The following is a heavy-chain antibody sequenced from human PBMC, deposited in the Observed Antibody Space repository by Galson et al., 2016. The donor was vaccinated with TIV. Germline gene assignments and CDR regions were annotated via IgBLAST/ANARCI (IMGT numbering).Heavy chain of an antibody. CDR2: IYYSGTT. D-gene: IGHD2-8*02. J-gene: IGHJ3*02. CDR3: GGAAPGTVDI. V-gene: IGHV4-59*08. CDR1: NGSINTYY. Sequence: SETLSLTCTVSNGSINTYYWSWIRQPPGKGLEWIGYIYYSGTTNYNPSLKSRATISVDTSKNQFSLKLSSVTAADTAVYYCGGAAPGTVDIWGQGTMVIVSP.